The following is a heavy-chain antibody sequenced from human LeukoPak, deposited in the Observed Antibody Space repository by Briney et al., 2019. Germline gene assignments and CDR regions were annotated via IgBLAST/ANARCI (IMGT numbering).Heavy chain of an antibody. CDR2: INPNSGGT. V-gene: IGHV1-2*02. J-gene: IGHJ4*02. CDR3: ARVPYSSGWYKLGY. D-gene: IGHD6-19*01. Sequence: ASVKVSCKASGYTFTGYYMHWVRQAPGQGLEWMGWINPNSGGTNYAQKFQGRVTMTRDTSISTAYMELSRLRSDVTAVYYCARVPYSSGWYKLGYWGQGTLVTVSS. CDR1: GYTFTGYY.